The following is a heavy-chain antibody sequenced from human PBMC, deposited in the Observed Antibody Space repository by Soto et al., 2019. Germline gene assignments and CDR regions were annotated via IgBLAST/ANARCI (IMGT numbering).Heavy chain of an antibody. CDR2: IYWDDDK. CDR3: PHRGDGENDRDRVSFDC. J-gene: IGHJ4*02. D-gene: IGHD4-17*01. Sequence: QITLKESGPTLVKPTQTLTLTCTFSGFSLSTSGVGVGWIRQPPGKALEWLALIYWDDDKRYSPSLKSRLTITKDTTKHQGVLTMTNMDPVDTAAYYCPHRGDGENDRDRVSFDCWGQGTLVTVS. CDR1: GFSLSTSGVG. V-gene: IGHV2-5*02.